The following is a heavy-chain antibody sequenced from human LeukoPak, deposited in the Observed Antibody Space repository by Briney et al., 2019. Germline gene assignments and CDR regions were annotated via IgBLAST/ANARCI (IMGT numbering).Heavy chain of an antibody. Sequence: GSLRLSCAVSGFTVSSNHMSWIRQPPGKGLEWIGYIYYSGSTNYNPSLKSRVTISVDTSKNQFSLKLSSVTAADTAVYYCARDISYGSGWFDPWGQGTLVTVSS. CDR1: GFTVSSNH. V-gene: IGHV4-59*02. J-gene: IGHJ5*02. D-gene: IGHD5-18*01. CDR3: ARDISYGSGWFDP. CDR2: IYYSGST.